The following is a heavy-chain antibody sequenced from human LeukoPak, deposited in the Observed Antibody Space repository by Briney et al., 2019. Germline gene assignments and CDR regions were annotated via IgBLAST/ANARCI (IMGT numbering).Heavy chain of an antibody. CDR1: GYTFIGHY. V-gene: IGHV1-2*02. J-gene: IGHJ6*03. CDR2: INPNSGGT. CDR3: ARGREDIVLLPGTKRKSYYMDV. Sequence: ASVKVSCKASGYTFIGHYIHWVRQAPGQGLEWMGWINPNSGGTNNAQKFQGRVTMTTDTSIGTAYMELSRLRSDDTAVYYCARGREDIVLLPGTKRKSYYMDVWGKGTTVTVSS. D-gene: IGHD2-2*01.